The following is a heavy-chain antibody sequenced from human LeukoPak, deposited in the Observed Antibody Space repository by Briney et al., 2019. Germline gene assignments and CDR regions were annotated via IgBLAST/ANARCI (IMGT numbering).Heavy chain of an antibody. CDR1: GYSFTSYW. J-gene: IGHJ5*02. D-gene: IGHD2-2*01. CDR2: IYPGDSDT. Sequence: GAPLMISCKGSGYSFTSYWIGWVRQMPGKGLEWMGIIYPGDSDTRYSPSFQGQVTISADKSICTAYLQWSSLKASATAKYCPGIAPSDDMRFDHWGQGTLVTVSS. V-gene: IGHV5-51*01. CDR3: GIAPSDDMRFDH.